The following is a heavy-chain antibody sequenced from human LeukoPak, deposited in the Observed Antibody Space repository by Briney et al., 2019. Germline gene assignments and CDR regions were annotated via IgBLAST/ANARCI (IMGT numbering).Heavy chain of an antibody. D-gene: IGHD3-22*01. Sequence: GGSLRLSCAASAFTFSSYWMSWVRQAPGKGLEWVANIKQDGSEKYYVDSVKGRFTISRDNAKNSLYLQMNSLRAEDTAVYYCARDLSCDSSGNFDYWGQGTLVTVSS. J-gene: IGHJ4*02. CDR2: IKQDGSEK. CDR3: ARDLSCDSSGNFDY. CDR1: AFTFSSYW. V-gene: IGHV3-7*04.